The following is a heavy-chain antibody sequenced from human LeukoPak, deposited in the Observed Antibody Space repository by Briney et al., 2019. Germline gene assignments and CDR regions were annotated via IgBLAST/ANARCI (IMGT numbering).Heavy chain of an antibody. D-gene: IGHD6-13*01. CDR1: GGSISSYY. Sequence: SETLSLTCTVSGGSISSYYWSWIRQPPGKGLEWIGYIYYSGSTNYNPSLKSRVTISVDTSKNQFSLKLSSVTAAGTAVYYCARGAYSSSWYVSDYWGQGTLVTVSS. CDR2: IYYSGST. CDR3: ARGAYSSSWYVSDY. V-gene: IGHV4-59*01. J-gene: IGHJ4*02.